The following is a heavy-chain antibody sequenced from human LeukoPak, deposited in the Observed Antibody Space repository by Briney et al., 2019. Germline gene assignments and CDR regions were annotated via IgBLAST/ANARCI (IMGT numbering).Heavy chain of an antibody. Sequence: PSETLSLTCTVSGGSVSSGSYYWSWIRQPPGKGLEWLGYIYYSGSTNYNPSLKSRVTISVDTSKNQFSLKLSSVTTADTAEYYCARSGPVVADYNWFDPWGQGTLVTVSS. D-gene: IGHD2-15*01. V-gene: IGHV4-61*01. CDR3: ARSGPVVADYNWFDP. J-gene: IGHJ5*02. CDR2: IYYSGST. CDR1: GGSVSSGSYY.